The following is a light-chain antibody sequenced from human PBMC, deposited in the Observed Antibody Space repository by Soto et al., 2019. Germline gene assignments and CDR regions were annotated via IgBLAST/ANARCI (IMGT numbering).Light chain of an antibody. CDR3: SSYAGSSMV. CDR2: EGS. Sequence: QSALTQPASVSGSPGQSITISCTGTSRDVGTYTLVSWYQHYPGKAPKLIIYEGSKRPSGVSNRFSGSKSGNTASLTVSGLQAEDEADYYCSSYAGSSMVFGGGTKLTVL. J-gene: IGLJ2*01. V-gene: IGLV2-14*02. CDR1: SRDVGTYTL.